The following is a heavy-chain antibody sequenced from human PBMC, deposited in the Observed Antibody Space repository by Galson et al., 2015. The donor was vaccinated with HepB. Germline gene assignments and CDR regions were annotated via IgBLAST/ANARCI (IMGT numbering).Heavy chain of an antibody. CDR1: GFTFSSYA. J-gene: IGHJ3*02. CDR2: ISYDGSNK. Sequence: SLRLSCAASGFTFSSYAMHWVRQAPGKGLEWVAVISYDGSNKYYADSVKGRFTISRDNSKNTLYLQMNSLRAEDTAVYYCARDPNHIVVVPAAIIGAFDIWGQGTMVTVSS. D-gene: IGHD2-2*02. V-gene: IGHV3-30-3*01. CDR3: ARDPNHIVVVPAAIIGAFDI.